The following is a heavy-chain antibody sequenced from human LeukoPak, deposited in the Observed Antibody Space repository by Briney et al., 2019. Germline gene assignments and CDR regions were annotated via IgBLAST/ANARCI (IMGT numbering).Heavy chain of an antibody. D-gene: IGHD3-22*01. CDR3: ARESYYYDSSGYEGAYYFDY. Sequence: ASVKVSCKASGYTFTNYGMNWVRQAPGQGLEWMGWINPNSGGTNYAQKFQGRVTMTSDTSITTAYMELSRLRSDDTAVYYCARESYYYDSSGYEGAYYFDYWGQGTLVTVSS. V-gene: IGHV1-2*02. CDR1: GYTFTNYG. CDR2: INPNSGGT. J-gene: IGHJ4*02.